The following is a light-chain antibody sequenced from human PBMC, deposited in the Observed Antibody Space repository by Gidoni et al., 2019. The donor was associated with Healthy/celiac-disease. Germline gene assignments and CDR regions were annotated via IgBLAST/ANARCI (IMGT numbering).Light chain of an antibody. V-gene: IGKV1-33*01. J-gene: IGKJ4*01. CDR3: QQYDNLPLT. CDR2: DAS. CDR1: QDISNY. Sequence: DIQMTQSPSSLSASVGDRVTITCQASQDISNYLHWYQQKPGKAPKLLIYDASNLETGVPSRFSGSGSGTDFTFTISCLQPEDIATYYCQQYDNLPLTFGGGTKVEIK.